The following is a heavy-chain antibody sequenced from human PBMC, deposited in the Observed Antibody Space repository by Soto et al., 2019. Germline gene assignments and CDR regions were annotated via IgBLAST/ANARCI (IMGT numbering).Heavy chain of an antibody. V-gene: IGHV3-74*01. CDR2: INSDETIT. CDR3: VCFECGRTAVVTAMEANDF. Sequence: GGSLRLSCAASGFTFSNYWMHWVRQSPGKGLVWVSRINSDETITSYADSVKGRFTISRDNAKNTLYLQMSSLRVEDTALYYCVCFECGRTAVVTAMEANDFWGPGTLVTVSS. CDR1: GFTFSNYW. D-gene: IGHD2-21*02. J-gene: IGHJ4*02.